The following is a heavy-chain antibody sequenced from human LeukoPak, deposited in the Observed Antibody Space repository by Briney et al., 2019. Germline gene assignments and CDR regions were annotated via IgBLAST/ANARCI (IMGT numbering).Heavy chain of an antibody. J-gene: IGHJ4*02. Sequence: SETLSLTCAVYGGSFSGYYWSWIRQPPGKGLEWIGEINHSGSTNYNPSLKSRVTISVDTSKNQFPLKLSSVTAADTAVYYCARGYGDSYFDYWGQGTLVTVSS. CDR3: ARGYGDSYFDY. CDR2: INHSGST. D-gene: IGHD3-10*01. V-gene: IGHV4-34*01. CDR1: GGSFSGYY.